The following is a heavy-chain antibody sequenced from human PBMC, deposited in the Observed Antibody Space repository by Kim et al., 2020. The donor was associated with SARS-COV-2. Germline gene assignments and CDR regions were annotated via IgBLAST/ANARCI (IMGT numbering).Heavy chain of an antibody. V-gene: IGHV1-8*01. D-gene: IGHD3-9*01. CDR2: MNPNSGNT. CDR1: GYTFTSYD. J-gene: IGHJ4*02. Sequence: ASVKVSCKASGYTFTSYDINWVRQATGQGLEWMGWMNPNSGNTGYAQKFQGRVTMTRNTSISTAYMELSSLRSEDTAVYYCARGSWELVIDDYWGQGTLVTVSS. CDR3: ARGSWELVIDDY.